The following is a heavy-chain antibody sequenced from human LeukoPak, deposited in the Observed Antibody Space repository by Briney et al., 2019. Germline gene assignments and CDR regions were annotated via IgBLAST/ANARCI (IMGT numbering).Heavy chain of an antibody. J-gene: IGHJ3*02. Sequence: GGSLRLSCAASGFTFSSYSMNWVRQAPGKGLEWVSSISSSSSYIYYADSVKGRFTISRDNAKDSLYLQMNSLRAEDTAVYYCARDWSYWSGGGAFDIWGQGTMVTVSS. V-gene: IGHV3-21*01. CDR3: ARDWSYWSGGGAFDI. D-gene: IGHD1-26*01. CDR1: GFTFSSYS. CDR2: ISSSSSYI.